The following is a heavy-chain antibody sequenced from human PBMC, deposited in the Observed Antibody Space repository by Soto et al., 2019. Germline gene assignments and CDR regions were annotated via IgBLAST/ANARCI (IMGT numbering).Heavy chain of an antibody. V-gene: IGHV5-10-1*01. CDR3: ARSTTVPTGDFQH. J-gene: IGHJ1*01. CDR1: GYTFTGYG. CDR2: IDPSDSYT. Sequence: GESLKISCQGSGYTFTGYGINWVRQMPGKGLEWMGRIDPSDSYTNYSPSFQGHVTISADKSISTAYLQWSSLKASDTAMYYCARSTTVPTGDFQHWGQGTLVTVSS. D-gene: IGHD4-17*01.